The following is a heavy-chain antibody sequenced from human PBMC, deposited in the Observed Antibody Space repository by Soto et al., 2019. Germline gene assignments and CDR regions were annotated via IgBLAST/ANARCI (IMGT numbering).Heavy chain of an antibody. CDR1: GFTFSSYG. CDR2: IWYDGSNK. V-gene: IGHV3-33*01. Sequence: QVQLVESGGGVVQPGRSLRLSCAASGFTFSSYGMHWVRQAPGKGLEWVAVIWYDGSNKYYADSVKGRFTISRDNSKNTLYLQMNSLRAEDTAVYYCARDPRKYSSGWYLSALRHYFDYWGQGTLVTVSS. J-gene: IGHJ4*02. D-gene: IGHD6-19*01. CDR3: ARDPRKYSSGWYLSALRHYFDY.